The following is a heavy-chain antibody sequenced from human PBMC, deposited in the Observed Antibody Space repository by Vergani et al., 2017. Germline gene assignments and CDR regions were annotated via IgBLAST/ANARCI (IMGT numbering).Heavy chain of an antibody. CDR3: ARASLSYYDMLTGPNYYYYYYMDV. CDR2: IIPIFGTT. J-gene: IGHJ6*03. D-gene: IGHD3-9*01. CDR1: GGTFSSYA. Sequence: QVQLVQSGAEVKKPGSSVKVSCKASGGTFSSYAISWVRQAPGQGLEWMGGIIPIFGTTNYAQKFQGRVTMTADESTSTDYMELSSLRSEDTAVYYCARASLSYYDMLTGPNYYYYYYMDVWGKGTTVTVSS. V-gene: IGHV1-69*12.